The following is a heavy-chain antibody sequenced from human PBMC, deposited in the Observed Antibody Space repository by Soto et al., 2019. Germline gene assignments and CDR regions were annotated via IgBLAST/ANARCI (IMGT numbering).Heavy chain of an antibody. CDR2: MNPNSGNT. CDR1: GYTFTSYD. Sequence: QVQLVQSGAEVKKPGASVKVSCKASGYTFTSYDINWVRQATGQGLEWMGWMNPNSGNTGYAQKFQGRVTMTRNTSISTAYMELSSLRSEDTAVYYCARGSRYCSGGSCYGHWFDPWGQGILVTVSS. V-gene: IGHV1-8*01. J-gene: IGHJ5*02. CDR3: ARGSRYCSGGSCYGHWFDP. D-gene: IGHD2-15*01.